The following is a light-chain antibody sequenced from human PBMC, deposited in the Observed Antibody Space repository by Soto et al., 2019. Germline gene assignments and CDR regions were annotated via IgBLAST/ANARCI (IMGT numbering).Light chain of an antibody. Sequence: EVVMTQSPATLSVSPGERATLSCRASQNVNANLAWYQQKPGQAPRLLIHGASTRASGFPASFSGSGFGTEFILNIRRLQSEDFAVYYYQQYNTWLWTFGQGTKVEGK. V-gene: IGKV3-15*01. J-gene: IGKJ1*01. CDR2: GAS. CDR1: QNVNAN. CDR3: QQYNTWLWT.